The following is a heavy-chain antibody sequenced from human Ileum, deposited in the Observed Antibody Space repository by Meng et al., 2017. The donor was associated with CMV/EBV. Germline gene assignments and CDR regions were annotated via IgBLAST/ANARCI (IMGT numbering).Heavy chain of an antibody. CDR1: GFNVNKNY. CDR2: LYSDGATFVDYT. V-gene: IGHV3-66*01. J-gene: IGHJ4*02. Sequence: GGSLRLSCAVSGFNVNKNYMNWVRQAPGKGLEWVSVLYSDGATFVDYTYYADSVRGRLTISRDNSNNILYLQMDSRRAEDTAVYYCARVGGPMEYYYDSSGYYSVDYWGQGTLVTVSS. D-gene: IGHD3-22*01. CDR3: ARVGGPMEYYYDSSGYYSVDY.